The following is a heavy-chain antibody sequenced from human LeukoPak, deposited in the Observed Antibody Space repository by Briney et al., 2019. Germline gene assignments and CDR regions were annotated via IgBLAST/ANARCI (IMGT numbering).Heavy chain of an antibody. CDR2: ISSFSNFR. Sequence: PGRSLRLSCAASGFIFSTYAMHWVRQAPGKGLEWVSHISSFSNFRSYADSVKGRFTISRDNAKNSLYLQMNSLRDEDTAVYYCARDRGYGDYVGAFDIWGQGTMVTVSS. CDR1: GFIFSTYA. D-gene: IGHD4-17*01. V-gene: IGHV3-48*02. CDR3: ARDRGYGDYVGAFDI. J-gene: IGHJ3*02.